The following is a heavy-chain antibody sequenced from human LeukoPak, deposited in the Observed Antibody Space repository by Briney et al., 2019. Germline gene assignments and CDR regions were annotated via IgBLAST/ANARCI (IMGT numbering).Heavy chain of an antibody. Sequence: PGGSLRLSCAASGFTFSSYAMSWVRQAPGKGLEWVSAISGSGGSTYYADSVKGRFTISRDNSKNTLYLQMNSLSAEDTAVYYCARKYSGYDLGGFDYWGQGTLVTVSS. CDR2: ISGSGGST. D-gene: IGHD5-12*01. V-gene: IGHV3-23*01. CDR1: GFTFSSYA. J-gene: IGHJ4*02. CDR3: ARKYSGYDLGGFDY.